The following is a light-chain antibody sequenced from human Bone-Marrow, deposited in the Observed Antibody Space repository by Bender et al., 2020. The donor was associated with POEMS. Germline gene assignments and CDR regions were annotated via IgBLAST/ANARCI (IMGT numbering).Light chain of an antibody. J-gene: IGLJ3*02. V-gene: IGLV1-44*01. CDR3: AIWDDSLNGWV. CDR2: SSH. Sequence: QSVLTQPPSASGTPGQRVTISCSGGSSNIGAHAVNWYQHLPGTAPKLLIFSSHRRPSEVPYRFSGSSSGTSASLAISGLQSEDEADYCCAIWDDSLNGWVFGGGTELTGL. CDR1: SSNIGAHA.